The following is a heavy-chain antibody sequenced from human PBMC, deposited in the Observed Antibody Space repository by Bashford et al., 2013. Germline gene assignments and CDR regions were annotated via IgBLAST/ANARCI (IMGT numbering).Heavy chain of an antibody. CDR2: IYYSGST. CDR3: ARGYSGSYGRFDY. V-gene: IGHV4-59*01. CDR1: GGSISTYY. D-gene: IGHD1-26*01. Sequence: SETLSLTCTVSGGSISTYYWSWIRQPPGKGLEWIGYIYYSGSTNYNPSLKSRVTISVDTSKNQFSLKLSSVTAADTAVYYCARGYSGSYGRFDYVGPGNPGHRLL. J-gene: IGHJ4*02.